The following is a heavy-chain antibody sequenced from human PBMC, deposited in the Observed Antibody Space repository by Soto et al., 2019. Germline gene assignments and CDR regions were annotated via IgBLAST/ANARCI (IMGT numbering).Heavy chain of an antibody. CDR3: ARRYGVAFDI. D-gene: IGHD3-10*01. CDR1: GGSISSYY. V-gene: IGHV4-59*08. Sequence: QVQLQESGPGLVKPSETLSLTCTVSGGSISSYYWSWIRQPPGKGLEWIVDIYYSWSTNYTPYLKSRVTVPVDKATNQFSLKRSAVNAADTAGYYPARRYGVAFDICGPGAMVTVSS. J-gene: IGHJ3*02. CDR2: IYYSWST.